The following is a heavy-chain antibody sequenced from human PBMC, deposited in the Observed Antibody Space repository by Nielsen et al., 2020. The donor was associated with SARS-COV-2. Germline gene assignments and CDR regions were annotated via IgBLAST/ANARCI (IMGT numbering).Heavy chain of an antibody. CDR2: IWYDGSNK. CDR3: ARDPPKYSSSSEGDFDY. V-gene: IGHV3-33*01. Sequence: GESLKISCAASGFTFSGYGMHWVRQAPGKGLEWVAVIWYDGSNKYHADSVKGRFTISRDNAKNSLYLQMNSLRDEDTAVYYCARDPPKYSSSSEGDFDYWGQGTLVTVSS. CDR1: GFTFSGYG. D-gene: IGHD6-6*01. J-gene: IGHJ4*02.